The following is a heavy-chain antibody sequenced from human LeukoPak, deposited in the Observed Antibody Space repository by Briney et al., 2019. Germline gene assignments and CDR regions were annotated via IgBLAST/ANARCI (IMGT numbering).Heavy chain of an antibody. Sequence: GGSLRLSCAVSGFIPWIHWELYLRQAPGKGLVWVSRTNSDGSSTYYADSVKGRFTISKGNAENTVYLQMNSLRADYTAAYYCAGGRYYVSGSFDCWGQGTLVTVSS. CDR3: AGGRYYVSGSFDC. CDR2: TNSDGSST. D-gene: IGHD3-10*01. J-gene: IGHJ4*02. CDR1: GFIPWIHW. V-gene: IGHV3-74*01.